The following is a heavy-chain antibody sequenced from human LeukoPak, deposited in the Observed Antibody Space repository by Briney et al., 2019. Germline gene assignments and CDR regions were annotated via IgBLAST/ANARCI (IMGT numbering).Heavy chain of an antibody. CDR3: ARVLERAKFDY. D-gene: IGHD1-1*01. V-gene: IGHV1-2*02. J-gene: IGHJ4*02. Sequence: ASVKVSCKASGYTFTGYYMHWVRQAPGQGLEWMGWINPNSGDTNYAQKFQGRVTMTRDTSISTAYMELSRLRSDDTAVYYCARVLERAKFDYWGQGTLVTVSS. CDR1: GYTFTGYY. CDR2: INPNSGDT.